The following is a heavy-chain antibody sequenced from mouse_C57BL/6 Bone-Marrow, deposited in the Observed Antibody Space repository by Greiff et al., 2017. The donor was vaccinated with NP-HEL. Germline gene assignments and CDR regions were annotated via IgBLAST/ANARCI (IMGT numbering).Heavy chain of an antibody. Sequence: VQLQQSGAELVRPGPSVKVSCKASGYAFTNYLIEWVKQRPGQGLEWIGVINPGSGGTNYNEKFKGKATLTADKSSSTAYMQLSSLTSEDSAVYFCAIYYDYDGWYFDVWGTGTTVTVSS. CDR2: INPGSGGT. D-gene: IGHD2-4*01. V-gene: IGHV1-54*01. CDR3: AIYYDYDGWYFDV. J-gene: IGHJ1*03. CDR1: GYAFTNYL.